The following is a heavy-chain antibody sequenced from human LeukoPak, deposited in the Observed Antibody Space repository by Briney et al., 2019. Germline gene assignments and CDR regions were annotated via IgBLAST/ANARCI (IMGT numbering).Heavy chain of an antibody. Sequence: GGSLRLSCAASGFTFSSYAMHWVRQAPGKGLEWVAVISYDGSNKYYADSVKGRFTISRDNSKNTLYLQMNSLRAEDTAVYYCARDIDNGDYVVYWGQGTLVTVSS. V-gene: IGHV3-30*04. CDR3: ARDIDNGDYVVY. D-gene: IGHD4-17*01. J-gene: IGHJ4*02. CDR2: ISYDGSNK. CDR1: GFTFSSYA.